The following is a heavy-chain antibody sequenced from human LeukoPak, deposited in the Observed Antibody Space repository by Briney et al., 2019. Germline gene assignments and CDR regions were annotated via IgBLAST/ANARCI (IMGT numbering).Heavy chain of an antibody. CDR2: ISSSGSTM. Sequence: GRSLRLSCAASGFTFSSCEMNWVRQAPGKGLEWVSYISSSGSTMYYADSVKGRFTISRDNAKNSLYLQMNSLRAEDTAVYYCARDYLTVGATYYFDYWGQGTLVTVSS. D-gene: IGHD1-26*01. J-gene: IGHJ4*02. CDR1: GFTFSSCE. CDR3: ARDYLTVGATYYFDY. V-gene: IGHV3-48*03.